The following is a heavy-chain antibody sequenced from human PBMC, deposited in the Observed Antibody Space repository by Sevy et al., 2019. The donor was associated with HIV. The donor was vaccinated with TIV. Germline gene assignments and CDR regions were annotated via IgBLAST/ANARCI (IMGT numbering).Heavy chain of an antibody. J-gene: IGHJ6*03. CDR2: ISSSSSYT. V-gene: IGHV3-11*06. D-gene: IGHD2-2*01. CDR1: GFTFSDYY. CDR3: ARAQDYSSTSGYEDVDYYYMDV. Sequence: GGSLRLSCAASGFTFSDYYMSWIRQAPGKGLEWVSYISSSSSYTNYEDSVKGRFTISRENAKNALYLQMNSLRAEVTAVYYWARAQDYSSTSGYEDVDYYYMDVWGKGTPVTVSS.